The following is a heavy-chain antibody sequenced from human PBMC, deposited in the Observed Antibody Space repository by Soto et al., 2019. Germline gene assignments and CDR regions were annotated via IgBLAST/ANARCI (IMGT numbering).Heavy chain of an antibody. CDR2: IIPIFGTA. CDR1: GGTFSSHA. Sequence: QVQLVQSGAEVKKPGSSVKVSCKASGGTFSSHAISWVRQAPRQGLEWMGGIIPIFGTANHAQQFQGRVTITADKTTSTAYMGLSSLRSDDTAVYYCARDQGGSIAAPPYYYGMDVWGQGTTVTVSS. D-gene: IGHD6-6*01. V-gene: IGHV1-69*06. J-gene: IGHJ6*02. CDR3: ARDQGGSIAAPPYYYGMDV.